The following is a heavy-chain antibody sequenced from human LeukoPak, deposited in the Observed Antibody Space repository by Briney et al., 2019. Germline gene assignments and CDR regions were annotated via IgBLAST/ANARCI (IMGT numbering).Heavy chain of an antibody. CDR3: ARIYGSGSYYTWYV. CDR2: IYYSGNT. D-gene: IGHD3-10*01. Sequence: SETLSLTCTVSGDSISSNSYYWGWVRQPPGTGLEGIVSIYYSGNTYYNPSLKSRVTISVDTSKNQFSLKLSSVTAADTAVYYCARIYGSGSYYTWYVWGKGTTVTVSS. V-gene: IGHV4-39*07. CDR1: GDSISSNSYY. J-gene: IGHJ6*04.